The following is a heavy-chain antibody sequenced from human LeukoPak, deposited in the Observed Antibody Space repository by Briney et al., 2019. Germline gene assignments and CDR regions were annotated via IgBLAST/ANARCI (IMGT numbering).Heavy chain of an antibody. V-gene: IGHV1-18*01. CDR3: ARDHVLGTSNSCCYYFDY. CDR1: GYTFTSYG. D-gene: IGHD2-2*01. CDR2: ISAYNGNT. J-gene: IGHJ4*02. Sequence: ASVKVSCKASGYTFTSYGISWVRQAPGQGLEWMGWISAYNGNTNYAQRLQGRVTMTTDTSTSTAYMELRSLRSDDTAVYYCARDHVLGTSNSCCYYFDYWGQGTLVTVSS.